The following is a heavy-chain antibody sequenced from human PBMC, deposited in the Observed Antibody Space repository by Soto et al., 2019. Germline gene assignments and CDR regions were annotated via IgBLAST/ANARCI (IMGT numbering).Heavy chain of an antibody. CDR3: AGGRDDYNGWYLDL. Sequence: PSETLYLTCTVSGCSISSEDSTWIRQSPGKGLEWLGYIYYSGSPNYNPSPERLVTISEDTSKNQFSLQLASVTAAATAVYYCAGGRDDYNGWYLDLWGRGTLVPVSS. CDR1: GCSISSED. CDR2: IYYSGSP. D-gene: IGHD4-4*01. J-gene: IGHJ2*01. V-gene: IGHV4-59*08.